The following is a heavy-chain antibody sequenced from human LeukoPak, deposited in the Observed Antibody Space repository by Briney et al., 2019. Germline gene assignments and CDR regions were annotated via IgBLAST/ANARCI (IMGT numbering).Heavy chain of an antibody. V-gene: IGHV3-21*01. Sequence: PGGSLRLSCAASGFTFSSYSMNWVRQAPGKGLEWISSISSSSSYIYYADSVKGRFTISRDNAKNSLYLQMNSLRAEDTAVYYCARDRAYYDFWSGLNWFDPWGQGTLVTVSS. CDR1: GFTFSSYS. J-gene: IGHJ5*02. CDR2: ISSSSSYI. D-gene: IGHD3-3*01. CDR3: ARDRAYYDFWSGLNWFDP.